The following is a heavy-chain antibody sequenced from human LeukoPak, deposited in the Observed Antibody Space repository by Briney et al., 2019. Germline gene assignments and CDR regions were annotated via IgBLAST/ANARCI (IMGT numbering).Heavy chain of an antibody. CDR3: ARVVSSVAADDWYCDL. CDR1: GYTFTGYY. CDR2: INPNSGGT. Sequence: GASVKVSCKASGYTFTGYYMHWVRQAPGQGLEWMGRINPNSGGTNYAQKFQGRVTMTRDTSISTAYMELSRLRSDDKAVYYCARVVSSVAADDWYCDLWGRGTLVTVSS. V-gene: IGHV1-2*06. D-gene: IGHD6-25*01. J-gene: IGHJ2*01.